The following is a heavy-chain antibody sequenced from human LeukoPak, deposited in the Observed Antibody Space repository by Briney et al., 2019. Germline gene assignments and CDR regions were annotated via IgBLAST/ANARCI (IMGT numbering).Heavy chain of an antibody. D-gene: IGHD3-10*01. CDR2: INGDGSTT. CDR1: GFTFSTYW. Sequence: AGGSLRLSCTASGFTFSTYWINWVRQSPGKRLVWVALINGDGSTTTHADSVKGRFTISRDNAKNTAYLQMNSLRDEDTAVYFCARDYAGSPDYWGQGTLVTVSA. V-gene: IGHV3-74*03. J-gene: IGHJ4*02. CDR3: ARDYAGSPDY.